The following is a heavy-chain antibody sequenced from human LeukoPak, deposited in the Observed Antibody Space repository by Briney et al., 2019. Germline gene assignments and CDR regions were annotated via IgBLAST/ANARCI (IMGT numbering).Heavy chain of an antibody. CDR2: MNPNSGNT. J-gene: IGHJ4*02. D-gene: IGHD5-12*01. V-gene: IGHV1-8*02. Sequence: ASVKVSCKASGYAFTSYDINWVRQATGQGLEWMGWMNPNSGNTGYAQKFQGRVTVTTDTSTSTAYMELRSLRSDDTAVYYCARVGDEGIVATRWGQGTLVTVSS. CDR1: GYAFTSYD. CDR3: ARVGDEGIVATR.